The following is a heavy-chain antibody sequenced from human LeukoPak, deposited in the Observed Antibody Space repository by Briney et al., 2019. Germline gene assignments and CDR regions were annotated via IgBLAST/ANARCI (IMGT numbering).Heavy chain of an antibody. Sequence: PSETLSLTCTVSGGSISSSSYYWGWIRQPPGKGLEWIGSIYYSGSTYYNPSLKSRVTIPVDTSKNQFSLKLSSVIAADTAVYYCARLAAAAHVPFDYWGQGTLVTVSS. CDR3: ARLAAAAHVPFDY. J-gene: IGHJ4*02. V-gene: IGHV4-39*01. CDR2: IYYSGST. CDR1: GGSISSSSYY. D-gene: IGHD6-13*01.